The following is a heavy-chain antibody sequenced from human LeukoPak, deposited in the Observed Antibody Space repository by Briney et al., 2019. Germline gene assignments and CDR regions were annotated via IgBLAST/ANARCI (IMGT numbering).Heavy chain of an antibody. CDR1: GFTFSSYS. J-gene: IGHJ4*02. V-gene: IGHV3-21*01. D-gene: IGHD3-16*02. CDR2: ISSSGNYI. CDR3: AAGYDYVWGSYRYTGLDY. Sequence: GGSLRLSCAASGFTFSSYSMNWVRQAPEKGLEWVSSISSSGNYIYYGDSVKGRFTISRDNAKNSLYLQMNSLRVEDTAVYYCAAGYDYVWGSYRYTGLDYWGQGTLVTVSS.